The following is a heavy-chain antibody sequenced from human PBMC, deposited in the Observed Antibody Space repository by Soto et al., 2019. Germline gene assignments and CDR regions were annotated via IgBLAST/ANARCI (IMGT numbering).Heavy chain of an antibody. CDR1: VFSLSTSGLS. J-gene: IGHJ5*02. V-gene: IGHV2-5*02. Sequence: QITLKESGPTLVKPTQTLTLTCTFSVFSLSTSGLSVAWIRQPPGKALEWLAAIYWDGGKRYTPSLKTRLIIHKDTYNNQVVLTANNLDAVDTDRYLCARRAYRDALDPRGQGTPVT. CDR2: IYWDGGK. CDR3: ARRAYRDALDP. D-gene: IGHD4-17*01.